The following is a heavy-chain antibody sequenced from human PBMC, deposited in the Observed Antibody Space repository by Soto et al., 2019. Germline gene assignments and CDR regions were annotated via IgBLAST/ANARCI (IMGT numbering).Heavy chain of an antibody. V-gene: IGHV4-39*01. Sequence: QLQLQESGPGLVKPSETLSLTCTVSGGSISSSSYYWGWIRQPPGKGLEWIGSIYYSGSTYYNPSLKSRVTISVDTSKNQFSLKLSSVTAADTAVYYCARQGPDLWSGYFPAGSDYWGQGTLVTVSS. CDR3: ARQGPDLWSGYFPAGSDY. CDR1: GGSISSSSYY. D-gene: IGHD3-3*01. J-gene: IGHJ4*02. CDR2: IYYSGST.